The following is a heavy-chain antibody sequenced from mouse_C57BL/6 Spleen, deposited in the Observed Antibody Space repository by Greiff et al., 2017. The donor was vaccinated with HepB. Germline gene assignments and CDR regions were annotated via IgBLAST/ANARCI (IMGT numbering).Heavy chain of an antibody. D-gene: IGHD1-1*01. V-gene: IGHV1-55*01. CDR2: IYPGSGST. Sequence: QVQLQQPGAELVKPGASVKMSCKASGYTFTSYWITWVKQRPGQGLEWIGDIYPGSGSTNYNEKFKSKATLTVDTSSSTAYMQLSSLTSEDSAVYYCARKRITTVVFDYWGQGTTLTVSS. CDR1: GYTFTSYW. J-gene: IGHJ2*01. CDR3: ARKRITTVVFDY.